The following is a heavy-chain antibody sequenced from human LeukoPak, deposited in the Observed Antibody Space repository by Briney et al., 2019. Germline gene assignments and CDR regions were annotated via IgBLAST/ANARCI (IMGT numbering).Heavy chain of an antibody. V-gene: IGHV1-8*01. J-gene: IGHJ3*02. CDR2: MNPNSGNT. CDR1: GYTFTNYE. Sequence: ASVKVSCKASGYTFTNYEINWVRQAPGQGLEWMGWMNPNSGNTGYAQKFQGRVTMTRNTSISTAYMELSSLRSEDTAVYYCARGGRYCSGGSCSGGAFDIWGQGTMVTASS. D-gene: IGHD2-15*01. CDR3: ARGGRYCSGGSCSGGAFDI.